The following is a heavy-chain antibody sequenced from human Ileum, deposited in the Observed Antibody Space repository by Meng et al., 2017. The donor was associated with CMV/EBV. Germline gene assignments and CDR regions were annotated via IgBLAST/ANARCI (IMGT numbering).Heavy chain of an antibody. CDR2: IYYGGST. D-gene: IGHD3-22*01. V-gene: IGHV4-39*07. CDR3: ARFYYDSSGVGFDP. Sequence: SETLSLTCTVSGGSISSPTYYWGWIRQPPGKGLEWIGSIYYGGSTFYNPSLKSRVIISVDTSKNQFSLSLSSVTAADTAVYYCARFYYDSSGVGFDPWGQGTLVTVSS. J-gene: IGHJ5*02. CDR1: GGSISSPTYY.